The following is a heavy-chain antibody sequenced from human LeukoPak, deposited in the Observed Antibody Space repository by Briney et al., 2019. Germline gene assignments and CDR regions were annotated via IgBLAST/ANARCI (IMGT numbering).Heavy chain of an antibody. J-gene: IGHJ4*02. D-gene: IGHD3-22*01. CDR3: ARVLSGYYDSSGYPLKY. Sequence: GGSLRLSCAASGFTFSSYWMSWVRQAPGKGLEWVANIKQDGSEKYYVDSVKGRFTISRDNAKNLLYLQMNSLRAEDTAVYYCARVLSGYYDSSGYPLKYWGQGTLVTVSS. CDR2: IKQDGSEK. CDR1: GFTFSSYW. V-gene: IGHV3-7*01.